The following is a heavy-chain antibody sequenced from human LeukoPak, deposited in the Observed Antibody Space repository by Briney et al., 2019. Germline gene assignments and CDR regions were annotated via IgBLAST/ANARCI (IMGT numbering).Heavy chain of an antibody. D-gene: IGHD3-22*01. J-gene: IGHJ1*01. CDR2: ITTNGGRT. Sequence: GGSLRLSCAASGFTFTSYGMSWVRQAPGKGLEWVSFITTNGGRTSYADSVEGRFTISRDNPRSTLYMQMNSLRDEDTAVYYCAIMHGYYDGTGYWVQWGQGTLVTVSS. CDR3: AIMHGYYDGTGYWVQ. V-gene: IGHV3-23*01. CDR1: GFTFTSYG.